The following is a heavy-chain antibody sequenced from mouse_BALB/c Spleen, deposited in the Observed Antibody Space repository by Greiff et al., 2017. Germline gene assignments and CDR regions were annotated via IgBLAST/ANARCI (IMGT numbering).Heavy chain of an antibody. D-gene: IGHD4-1*01. J-gene: IGHJ1*01. CDR2: INPYNDGT. Sequence: VQLQQSGPELVKPGASVKMSCKASGYTFTSYVMHWVKPKPGQGLAWIGYINPYNDGTKYNEKFKGKATLTSDKSSSTAYMELSSLTSEDSAVYYCARGTGTRWYFDVWGAGTTVTVSS. V-gene: IGHV1-14*01. CDR1: GYTFTSYV. CDR3: ARGTGTRWYFDV.